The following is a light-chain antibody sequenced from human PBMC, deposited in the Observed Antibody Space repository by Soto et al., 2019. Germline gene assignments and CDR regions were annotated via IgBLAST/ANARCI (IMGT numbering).Light chain of an antibody. CDR3: SSYTSSSLYV. V-gene: IGLV2-14*01. CDR2: DVS. CDR1: SSDVGGYNY. Sequence: ALTQPASVSGSPGQSIPISCTGTSSDVGGYNYVSWYQQHPGKAPKLMIYDVSNRPSGVSNRFSGSKSGNTASLTISGLQAEDEADYYCSSYTSSSLYVFGTGTKLTVL. J-gene: IGLJ1*01.